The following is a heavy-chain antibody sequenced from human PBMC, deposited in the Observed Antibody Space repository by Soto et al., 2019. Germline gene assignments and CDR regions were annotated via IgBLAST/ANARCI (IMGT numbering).Heavy chain of an antibody. CDR3: ARQRTSGSYHYRAVDS. CDR2: IYPDDSDT. D-gene: IGHD3-10*01. J-gene: IGHJ4*02. Sequence: EVQLVQSGSEVKAPGESLRISCQGSGYNFATFWIGWVRQTPGKGLEWMGIIYPDDSDTRYSPSFQGQVTFSADKSINTAYLQWSSPKASDTPMYFCARQRTSGSYHYRAVDSWGQGTLVTVSS. CDR1: GYNFATFW. V-gene: IGHV5-51*01.